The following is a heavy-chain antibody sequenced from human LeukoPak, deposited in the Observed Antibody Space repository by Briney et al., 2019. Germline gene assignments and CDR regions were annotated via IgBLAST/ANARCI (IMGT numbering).Heavy chain of an antibody. CDR3: ARGSAASDSSGYRIYSYFDY. CDR1: GFTFSSYV. J-gene: IGHJ4*02. V-gene: IGHV3-23*01. Sequence: GGSLRLSCAASGFTFSSYVMNWVRQAPGKGLEWVSAISGSGGSTYYADSVKGRFTISRDNSKNTLYLQMNSLRAEDTAVYYCARGSAASDSSGYRIYSYFDYWGQGTLVTVSS. D-gene: IGHD3-22*01. CDR2: ISGSGGST.